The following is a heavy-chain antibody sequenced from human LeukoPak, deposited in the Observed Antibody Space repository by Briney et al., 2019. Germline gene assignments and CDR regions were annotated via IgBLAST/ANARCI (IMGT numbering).Heavy chain of an antibody. CDR1: GGSISSGSYY. V-gene: IGHV4-61*01. CDR3: ASFPYDYDSSGIDY. D-gene: IGHD3-22*01. CDR2: IYYSGST. J-gene: IGHJ4*02. Sequence: SETLSLTCTVSGGSISSGSYYWSWIRQPPGKGLEWIGYIYYSGSTNYNPSLKSRVTISVDTSKNQFSLKLSSVTAADTAVHYCASFPYDYDSSGIDYWGQGTLVTVSS.